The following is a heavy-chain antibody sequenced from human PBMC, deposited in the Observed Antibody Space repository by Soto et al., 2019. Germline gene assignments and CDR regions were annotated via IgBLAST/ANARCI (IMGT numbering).Heavy chain of an antibody. J-gene: IGHJ5*02. CDR3: ASEYSGYDPNGVLPYNWFDP. V-gene: IGHV3-48*01. CDR2: ISSSSSTI. D-gene: IGHD5-12*01. CDR1: GFTFSSYS. Sequence: PGGSLRLSCAASGFTFSSYSMNWVRQAPGKGLEWVSYISSSSSTIYYADSVKGRFTISRDNAKNSLYLQMNSLRAEDTAVYYCASEYSGYDPNGVLPYNWFDPWGQGT.